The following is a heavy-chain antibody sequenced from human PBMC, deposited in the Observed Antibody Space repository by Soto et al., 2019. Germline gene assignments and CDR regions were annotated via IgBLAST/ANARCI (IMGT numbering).Heavy chain of an antibody. J-gene: IGHJ6*03. CDR1: GFTFSDYY. CDR2: ISSSGSTI. CDR3: ARGMVATIRAFYYYYYMDV. D-gene: IGHD5-12*01. V-gene: IGHV3-11*01. Sequence: PGGSLRLSCAASGFTFSDYYMSWIRQAPGKGLAWVSYISSSGSTIYYADSVKGRFTISRDNAKNSLYLQMNSLRAEDTAVYYCARGMVATIRAFYYYYYMDVWGKGTTVTVSS.